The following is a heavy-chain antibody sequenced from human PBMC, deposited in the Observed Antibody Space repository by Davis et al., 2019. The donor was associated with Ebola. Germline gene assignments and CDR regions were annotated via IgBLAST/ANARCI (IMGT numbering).Heavy chain of an antibody. CDR2: IYSGGST. D-gene: IGHD3-22*01. Sequence: GESLKISCAASGFTVSSNYMSWVRQAPGKGLEWVSVIYSGGSTYYADSVKGRFTISRDNSKNTLYLQMNSLRAEDTAVYYCARMQYYYDSSGYYGWGQGTLVTVSS. CDR3: ARMQYYYDSSGYYG. CDR1: GFTVSSNY. V-gene: IGHV3-66*01. J-gene: IGHJ4*02.